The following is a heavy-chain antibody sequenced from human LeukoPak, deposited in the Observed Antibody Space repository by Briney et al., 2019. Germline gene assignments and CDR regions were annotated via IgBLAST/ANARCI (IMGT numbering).Heavy chain of an antibody. CDR3: SMDLRTAVADWFDP. D-gene: IGHD6-19*01. Sequence: GRSLRLSCAASGFSFSDCAMHWVRQAPGKGLEWVAVISYDGSNKYYIDSVKGRFTISRDNSKNALSLQMNSLRAEDTAVYYCSMDLRTAVADWFDPWGQGTLVTVSS. V-gene: IGHV3-30*04. CDR2: ISYDGSNK. J-gene: IGHJ5*02. CDR1: GFSFSDCA.